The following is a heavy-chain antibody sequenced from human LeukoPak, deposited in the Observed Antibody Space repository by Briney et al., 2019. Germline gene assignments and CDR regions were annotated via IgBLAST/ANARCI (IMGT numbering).Heavy chain of an antibody. CDR1: GFTVSSNY. D-gene: IGHD2-15*01. J-gene: IGHJ2*01. Sequence: GGSLRLSCAASGFTVSSNYMSWVRQAPGKGLEWVSVIYSGGSTYYADSVKGRFTISRDNSKNTLYLQMNSLRAEDTAVYYCARPDYSSWYFDLWGRGTLVTVSS. CDR3: ARPDYSSWYFDL. V-gene: IGHV3-66*04. CDR2: IYSGGST.